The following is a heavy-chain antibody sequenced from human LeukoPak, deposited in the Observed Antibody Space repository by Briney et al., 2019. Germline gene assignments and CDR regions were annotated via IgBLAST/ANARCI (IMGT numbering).Heavy chain of an antibody. J-gene: IGHJ4*02. CDR2: ISSSSSYI. V-gene: IGHV3-21*01. CDR1: GFTFSSYG. D-gene: IGHD6-13*01. Sequence: GGSLRLSCAASGFTFSSYGMHWVRQAPGKGLEWVSSISSSSSYIYYADSVKGRFTISRDNAKNSLYLQMNSLRAEDTAVYYCARDMIAAAGGFDYWGQGTLVTVSS. CDR3: ARDMIAAAGGFDY.